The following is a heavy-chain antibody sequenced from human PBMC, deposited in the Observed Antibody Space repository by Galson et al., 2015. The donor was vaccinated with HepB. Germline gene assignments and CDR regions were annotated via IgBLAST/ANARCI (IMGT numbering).Heavy chain of an antibody. Sequence: SVKVSCKASGGTFSSYTISWVRQAPGQGLEWMGRIIPILGIANYAQKFQGRVSVTADKSTSTAYMELSSLRSEDTATYYCATDSDTVSTIFWGQGTLVTVSS. D-gene: IGHD5/OR15-5a*01. J-gene: IGHJ4*02. CDR3: ATDSDTVSTIF. V-gene: IGHV1-69*02. CDR1: GGTFSSYT. CDR2: IIPILGIA.